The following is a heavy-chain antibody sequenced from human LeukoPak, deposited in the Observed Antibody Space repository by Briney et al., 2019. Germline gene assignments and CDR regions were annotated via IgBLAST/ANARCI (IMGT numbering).Heavy chain of an antibody. V-gene: IGHV4-61*02. J-gene: IGHJ3*02. CDR3: ARGNYVYCGGDCSRRAFDI. CDR1: GNSISSGDYY. Sequence: SETLSLTCTVCGNSISSGDYYWSWIRQPAGKGLEWIGRMHTSGSTNYNPSLKSRVTMSIDTSKNQFSLKLSSVTAADTAVYYCARGNYVYCGGDCSRRAFDIWGRGTMVTVSS. D-gene: IGHD2-21*02. CDR2: MHTSGST.